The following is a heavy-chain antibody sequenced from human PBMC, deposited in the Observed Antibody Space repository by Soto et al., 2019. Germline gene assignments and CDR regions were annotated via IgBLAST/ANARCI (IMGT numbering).Heavy chain of an antibody. V-gene: IGHV5-51*01. CDR2: IYPSDSDT. CDR1: GYYFTDYW. Sequence: LGESLKISCKISGYYFTDYWIGWVRQMPGKGLEWMGIIYPSDSDTRYRPSFQGQVTISADKAINTAYLQWSSLKASDTAIYYCARCTDPTGWVRLGYWGQGTLVTVSS. D-gene: IGHD3-9*01. CDR3: ARCTDPTGWVRLGY. J-gene: IGHJ4*02.